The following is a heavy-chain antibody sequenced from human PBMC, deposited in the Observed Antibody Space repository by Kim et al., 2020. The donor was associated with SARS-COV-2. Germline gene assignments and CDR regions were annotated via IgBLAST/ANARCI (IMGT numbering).Heavy chain of an antibody. J-gene: IGHJ6*02. Sequence: SVKVSCKASGGTFSSYAISWVRQAPGQGLEWMGRIIPILGIANYAQKFQGRVTITADKSTSTAYMELSSLRSEDTAVYYCASRTGYSGYDSQGPPVKGQNYYYYYCMDVWVQGTTVTVSS. CDR2: IIPILGIA. V-gene: IGHV1-69*04. CDR3: ASRTGYSGYDSQGPPVKGQNYYYYYCMDV. CDR1: GGTFSSYA. D-gene: IGHD5-12*01.